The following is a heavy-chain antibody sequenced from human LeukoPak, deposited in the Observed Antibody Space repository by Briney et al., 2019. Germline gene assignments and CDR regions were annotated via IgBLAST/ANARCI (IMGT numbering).Heavy chain of an antibody. V-gene: IGHV3-7*01. CDR1: GFTFSSYW. J-gene: IGHJ4*02. CDR3: ARKREKGPFDY. D-gene: IGHD1-1*01. CDR2: IKQDGSEK. Sequence: GGSLRLSCTASGFTFSSYWMDWVRQAPGKGLEWVANIKQDGSEKYYVDSVKGRFTISRDNAKNSLYLQMNSLRAEDTAVYYCARKREKGPFDYWGQGTLVTVSS.